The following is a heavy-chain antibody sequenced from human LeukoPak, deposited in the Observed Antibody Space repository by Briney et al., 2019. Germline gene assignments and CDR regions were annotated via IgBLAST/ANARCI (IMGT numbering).Heavy chain of an antibody. V-gene: IGHV4-38-2*02. Sequence: KPSETLSLTCTVSGYSISSGYYWGWIRQPPGKGLEWIGSIYHSGSTYYNPSLKSRVTISVDTSKNQFSLKLSSVTAADTAVYYCARDPYDSSGHYGMDVWGQGTTVTVSS. CDR3: ARDPYDSSGHYGMDV. D-gene: IGHD3-22*01. J-gene: IGHJ6*02. CDR2: IYHSGST. CDR1: GYSISSGYY.